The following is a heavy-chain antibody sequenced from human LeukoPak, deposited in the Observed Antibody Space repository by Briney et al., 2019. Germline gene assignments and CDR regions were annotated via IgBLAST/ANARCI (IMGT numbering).Heavy chain of an antibody. CDR1: GFSFSSNW. Sequence: GGSLRLSCAAPGFSFSSNWMGWVRQAPGKGLEWVSVIYSGGTTYYADSVKGRFTFSRDNSKNMLHLQMNSLRAEDTAVYYCARGFNRGFDPWGQGTLVIVSS. D-gene: IGHD3-10*01. CDR2: IYSGGTT. V-gene: IGHV3-53*01. J-gene: IGHJ5*02. CDR3: ARGFNRGFDP.